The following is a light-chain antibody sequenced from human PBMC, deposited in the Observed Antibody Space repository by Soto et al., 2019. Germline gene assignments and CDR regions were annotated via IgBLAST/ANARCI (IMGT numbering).Light chain of an antibody. V-gene: IGKV3-20*01. CDR3: QQYGSSPGT. CDR2: GAS. Sequence: VLSQSPGTLSSSPGERATLSCRASQSVTSNYLAWYQQKRGQAPRLLIWGASIRATDLPDRFSGGGSGTDFPLTISRLEAEDSEVYYCQQYGSSPGTLGQGTKGDIK. CDR1: QSVTSNY. J-gene: IGKJ1*01.